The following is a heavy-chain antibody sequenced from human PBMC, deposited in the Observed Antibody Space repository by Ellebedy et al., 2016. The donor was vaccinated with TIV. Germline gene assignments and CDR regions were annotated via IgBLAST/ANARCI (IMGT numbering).Heavy chain of an antibody. CDR2: VSAYNGDI. V-gene: IGHV1-18*01. Sequence: AASVTVSCKGSRYTFTNHGITWVRQAPGQGLAWMGWVSAYNGDIKYAQKFQDRVTMTTDTSTSSGYMELRSLRSDDTAVYFCATGRAMIRGFDYWGQGTLVTVSS. J-gene: IGHJ4*02. D-gene: IGHD3-10*01. CDR3: ATGRAMIRGFDY. CDR1: RYTFTNHG.